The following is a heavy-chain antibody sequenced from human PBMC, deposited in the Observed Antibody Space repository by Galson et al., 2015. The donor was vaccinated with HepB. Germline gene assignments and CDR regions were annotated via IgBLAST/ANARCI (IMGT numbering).Heavy chain of an antibody. CDR3: ARDLGSSRWYVFDY. D-gene: IGHD6-13*01. J-gene: IGHJ4*02. V-gene: IGHV3-33*01. Sequence: SLRLSCAASGFTFTDYDIHWVRQAPGKGLEWVALIWYDGNTKYYEDSVKGRFTISRDNSKNTLYLQMNTLRAEDTAVYYCARDLGSSRWYVFDYWGQGTLLTVSS. CDR2: IWYDGNTK. CDR1: GFTFTDYD.